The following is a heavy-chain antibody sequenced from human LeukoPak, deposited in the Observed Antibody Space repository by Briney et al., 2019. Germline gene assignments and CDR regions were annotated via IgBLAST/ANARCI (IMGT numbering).Heavy chain of an antibody. CDR3: ASSGSSWYFDL. J-gene: IGHJ2*01. V-gene: IGHV3-53*01. Sequence: PGGSLRLSCAASGFTVSSNYMSWVRQAPGKGLEWASVIYSGGSTYYADSVKGRFTISRDNSKNTLYLQMNSLRAEDTAVYYCASSGSSWYFDLWGRGTLVTVSS. CDR1: GFTVSSNY. D-gene: IGHD6-13*01. CDR2: IYSGGST.